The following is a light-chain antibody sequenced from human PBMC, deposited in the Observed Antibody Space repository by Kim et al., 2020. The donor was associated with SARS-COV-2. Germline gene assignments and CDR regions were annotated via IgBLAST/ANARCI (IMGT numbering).Light chain of an antibody. Sequence: APVGDRVTITCRASQDISNYLAWFQLKPGKAPKLLIYAASALQPGVPSRFCGSGSGTDFTLTVTSLQPEDVATYYCQKCDSAPWTFGQGTKVDIK. J-gene: IGKJ1*01. CDR3: QKCDSAPWT. CDR2: AAS. V-gene: IGKV1-27*01. CDR1: QDISNY.